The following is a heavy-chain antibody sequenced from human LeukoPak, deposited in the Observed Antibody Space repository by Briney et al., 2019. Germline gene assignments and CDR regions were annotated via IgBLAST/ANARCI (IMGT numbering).Heavy chain of an antibody. CDR3: ARDPHIAAAGTIFDY. D-gene: IGHD6-13*01. J-gene: IGHJ4*02. V-gene: IGHV3-48*02. CDR1: GFTFSSGS. Sequence: GGSLRLSCAVSGFTFSSGSTNWVRQAAGKGLEWVSYISSSSSTIYYADSVKGRFTISRDNAKNSLYLQMNSLRDEDSAVYYCARDPHIAAAGTIFDYWGQGTLVTVSS. CDR2: ISSSSSTI.